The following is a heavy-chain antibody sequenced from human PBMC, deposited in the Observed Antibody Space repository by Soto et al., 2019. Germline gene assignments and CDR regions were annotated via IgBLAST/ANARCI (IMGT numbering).Heavy chain of an antibody. CDR1: GGSFSGYY. D-gene: IGHD2-15*01. CDR3: AREFRSPGYSTSMPNWFDP. J-gene: IGHJ5*02. CDR2: INHSGST. V-gene: IGHV4-34*01. Sequence: SETLSLTCAVYGGSFSGYYWSWIRQPPGKGLEWIGEINHSGSTNYNPSLKSRVTVSVDTSKNQFSLKLSSVTAADTAVYYCAREFRSPGYSTSMPNWFDPWGQGTLVTVSS.